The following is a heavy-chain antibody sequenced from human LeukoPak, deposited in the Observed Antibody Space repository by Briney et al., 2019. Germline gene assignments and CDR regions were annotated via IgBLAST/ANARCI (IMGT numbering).Heavy chain of an antibody. J-gene: IGHJ6*03. V-gene: IGHV3-23*01. CDR1: GFTFSSYG. Sequence: GGSLRLSCAASGFTFSSYGMSWVRQAPGKGLEWVSAISGSGGSTYYAGSVKGRFTISRDNSKNTLYLQMNSLSAEDTAVYYCAKSGSYYPYYYYYMDVWGKGTTVTISS. CDR3: AKSGSYYPYYYYYMDV. D-gene: IGHD1-26*01. CDR2: ISGSGGST.